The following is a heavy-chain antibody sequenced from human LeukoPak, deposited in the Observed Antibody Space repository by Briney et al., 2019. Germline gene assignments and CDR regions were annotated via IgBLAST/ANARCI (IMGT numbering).Heavy chain of an antibody. CDR3: AKLTPYCSGGSCTYYYYGMDV. V-gene: IGHV5-10-1*01. J-gene: IGHJ6*02. D-gene: IGHD2-15*01. CDR1: GYSFTNYW. CDR2: IDPSDSYT. Sequence: GESLKISCKGSGYSFTNYWIGWVRQMPGKGLEWMGNIDPSDSYTNYSPSFQGHVTISADKSISTAYLQWSSLKASDTAMYYCAKLTPYCSGGSCTYYYYGMDVWGQGTTVTVSS.